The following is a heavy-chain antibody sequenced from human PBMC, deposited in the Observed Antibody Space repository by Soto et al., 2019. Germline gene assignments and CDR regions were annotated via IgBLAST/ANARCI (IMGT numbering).Heavy chain of an antibody. Sequence: QVQLVQSGAEVKKPGSSVKVSCKASGGTFCSYTISWVRQAPGQGLEWMGRIIPILGIANYAQKFQGRVTITADNSTSTAYMELSSLRSEDTAVYYCARDQGYSSSSVYYYYYMDVWGKGTTVTVSS. CDR1: GGTFCSYT. CDR3: ARDQGYSSSSVYYYYYMDV. D-gene: IGHD6-6*01. V-gene: IGHV1-69*08. CDR2: IIPILGIA. J-gene: IGHJ6*03.